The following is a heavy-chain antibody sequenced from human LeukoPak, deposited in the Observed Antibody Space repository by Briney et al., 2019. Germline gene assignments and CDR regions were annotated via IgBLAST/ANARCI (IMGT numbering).Heavy chain of an antibody. J-gene: IGHJ4*02. Sequence: PSETLSLTCTVSGGSISSYYWSWIRQPPGKGLEWIGYIYYSGSTNYNPSLKSRVTISVDTSKNQFSLKLNSVTAADTAFYYCARGLLAFMYSSSWYYFDYWGQGTLVTVSS. CDR3: ARGLLAFMYSSSWYYFDY. D-gene: IGHD6-13*01. CDR1: GGSISSYY. CDR2: IYYSGST. V-gene: IGHV4-59*12.